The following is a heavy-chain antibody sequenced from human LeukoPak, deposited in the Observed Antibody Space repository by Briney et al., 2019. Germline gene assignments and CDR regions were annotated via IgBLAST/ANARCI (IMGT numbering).Heavy chain of an antibody. CDR2: ISSSSSYI. CDR1: GFTFSSYS. D-gene: IGHD6-19*01. J-gene: IGHJ4*02. V-gene: IGHV3-21*01. CDR3: ARFISQWPGDY. Sequence: GGSLRLSCAASGFTFSSYSMNWVCQAPGKGLEWVSSISSSSSYIYYADSVKGRFTISRDNAKNSLYLQMNSLRAEDTAVYYCARFISQWPGDYWGQGTLVTVSS.